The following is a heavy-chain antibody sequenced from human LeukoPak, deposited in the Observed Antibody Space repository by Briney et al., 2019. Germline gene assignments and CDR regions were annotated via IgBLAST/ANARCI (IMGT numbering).Heavy chain of an antibody. CDR2: IYYSGST. D-gene: IGHD6-19*01. V-gene: IGHV4-59*01. J-gene: IGHJ6*02. CDR1: GGSISSYY. Sequence: SETLSLTCTVSGGSISSYYWSWIRQPPGKGLEWIGYIYYSGSTNYNPSLKSRVTISVDTSKNQFSLKLSSVAAADTAVYYCARVYSSGWYYYGMDVWGQGTTVTVSS. CDR3: ARVYSSGWYYYGMDV.